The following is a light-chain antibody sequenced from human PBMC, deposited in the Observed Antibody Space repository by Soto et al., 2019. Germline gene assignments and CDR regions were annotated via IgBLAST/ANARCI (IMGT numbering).Light chain of an antibody. V-gene: IGKV1-5*03. Sequence: DIQMTQSPSTLSASVGDRVIITCRASQSISSWLAWYQQKAGKPPKLLIYKASSLDSGVPSSFSGSGSRTEFTLTISSLQPDDFATYYCQQYNSYPLTFGGGTKVEIK. J-gene: IGKJ4*01. CDR1: QSISSW. CDR3: QQYNSYPLT. CDR2: KAS.